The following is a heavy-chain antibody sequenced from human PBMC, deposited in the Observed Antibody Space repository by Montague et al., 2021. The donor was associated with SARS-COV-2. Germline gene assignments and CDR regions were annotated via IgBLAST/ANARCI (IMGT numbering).Heavy chain of an antibody. V-gene: IGHV4-38-2*02. Sequence: SETLSLTCTVSGYSISSGYYWGWIRQPPGKGLEWIGSIYHSGSTYYNPSLKSRVTISVDTSKNQFSLKLSSVTAADTAVYYCARSRANVPSRPGFDYWGQGALVTVSS. D-gene: IGHD6-6*01. CDR1: GYSISSGYY. J-gene: IGHJ4*02. CDR3: ARSRANVPSRPGFDY. CDR2: IYHSGST.